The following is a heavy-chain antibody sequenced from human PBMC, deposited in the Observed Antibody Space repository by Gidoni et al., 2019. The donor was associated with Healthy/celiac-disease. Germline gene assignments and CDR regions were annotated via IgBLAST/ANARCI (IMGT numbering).Heavy chain of an antibody. CDR3: ARDAEQQLVEGNWFDP. CDR1: GYTCTSYY. J-gene: IGHJ5*02. CDR2: INPSGGST. V-gene: IGHV1-46*01. Sequence: QVQLVQSGAEVKKPGASVKVSCKASGYTCTSYYMHWVRQAPGQGLEWKGIINPSGGSTSYAQKFQGRVTMTRDTSTSTVYMELSSLRSEDTAVYYCARDAEQQLVEGNWFDPWGQGTLVTVSS. D-gene: IGHD6-13*01.